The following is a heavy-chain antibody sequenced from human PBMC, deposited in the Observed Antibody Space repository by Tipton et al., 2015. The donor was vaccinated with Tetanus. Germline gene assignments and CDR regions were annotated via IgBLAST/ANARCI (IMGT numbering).Heavy chain of an antibody. Sequence: SLRLSCAASGFTFTNHGMHWVRQAPGKGLEWVSFIYDDGRGSYYADSVKGRFTTSRDDSKSTLFLHMTGLRAEDTAVYYCAKVRGTLRYSFDSWGQGTLVTVSS. CDR3: AKVRGTLRYSFDS. CDR2: IYDDGRGS. J-gene: IGHJ5*01. CDR1: GFTFTNHG. V-gene: IGHV3-23*03. D-gene: IGHD1-26*01.